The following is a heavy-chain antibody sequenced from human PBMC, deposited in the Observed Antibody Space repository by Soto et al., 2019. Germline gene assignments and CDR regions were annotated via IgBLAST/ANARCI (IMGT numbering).Heavy chain of an antibody. CDR2: INSDGSST. V-gene: IGHV3-74*01. J-gene: IGHJ4*02. Sequence: EVQLVESGGGLVQPGGSLRLSCAASGFTFSSYWMHWVRQAPGKGLVWVSRINSDGSSTSYADSVKGRFTISRDNAKNPLYLHMNSLRAEDTAVYYCAVAVAGPTAIGYWGQGTLVTVSS. D-gene: IGHD6-19*01. CDR3: AVAVAGPTAIGY. CDR1: GFTFSSYW.